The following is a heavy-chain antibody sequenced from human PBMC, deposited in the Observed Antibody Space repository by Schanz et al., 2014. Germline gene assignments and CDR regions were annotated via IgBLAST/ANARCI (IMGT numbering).Heavy chain of an antibody. J-gene: IGHJ6*03. Sequence: QVQLVQSGAEVKKPGASVKVSCKASGYTFTSYGISWVRQAPGQRLEWMGWINTGSGDTKYSQNFQGRVTITRDTSASTAYMELSSLRSEDTAVYYCARDGDRFYHNYYMDVWGKGTTVTVSS. CDR1: GYTFTSYG. CDR2: INTGSGDT. V-gene: IGHV1-3*04. D-gene: IGHD4-17*01. CDR3: ARDGDRFYHNYYMDV.